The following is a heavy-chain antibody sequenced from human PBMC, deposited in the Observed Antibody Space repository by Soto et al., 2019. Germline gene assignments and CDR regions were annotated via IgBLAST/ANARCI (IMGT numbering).Heavy chain of an antibody. CDR1: GGTFSSYA. V-gene: IGHV1-69*13. CDR3: ARGCSSTSCPKMYYYGIDV. CDR2: IIPIFGTA. D-gene: IGHD2-2*01. Sequence: SVKVSCKASGGTFSSYAISWVRQAPGQGLEWMGGIIPIFGTANYAQKFQGRVTITADESTSTAYMELSSLRSEDTAVYYCARGCSSTSCPKMYYYGIDVPGQGTMVTVSS. J-gene: IGHJ6*02.